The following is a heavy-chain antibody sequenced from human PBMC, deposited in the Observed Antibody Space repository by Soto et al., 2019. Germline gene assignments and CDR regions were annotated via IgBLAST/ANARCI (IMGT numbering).Heavy chain of an antibody. V-gene: IGHV1-2*02. J-gene: IGHJ4*02. CDR3: ATRMVRGAHVGFDY. Sequence: QVQLVQSGAEVKESGASVKVSCKASGYTFTGHYIHWVRQAPGQGFEWVGWINPNSGGTNYAQKFQGRVTMTRDTSISTAYMELSRLRSDDTAVYYCATRMVRGAHVGFDYWGQGTLVTVSS. CDR2: INPNSGGT. D-gene: IGHD3-10*01. CDR1: GYTFTGHY.